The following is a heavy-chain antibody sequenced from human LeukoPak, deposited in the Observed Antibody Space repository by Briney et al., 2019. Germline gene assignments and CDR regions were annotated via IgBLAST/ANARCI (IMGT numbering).Heavy chain of an antibody. D-gene: IGHD5-18*01. CDR1: GFTFDDYA. V-gene: IGHV3-43*02. CDR3: ARDNGYSYGPSFDP. CDR2: ISGDGGST. J-gene: IGHJ5*02. Sequence: GGSLRLSCAASGFTFDDYAMHWVRQAPGKGLEWVSLISGDGGSTYYADSVKGRFTISRDNAKNSLYLQMNSLRDEDTAVYYCARDNGYSYGPSFDPWGQGTLVTVSS.